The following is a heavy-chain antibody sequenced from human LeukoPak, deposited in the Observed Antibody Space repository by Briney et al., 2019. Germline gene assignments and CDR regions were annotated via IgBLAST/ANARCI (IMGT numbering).Heavy chain of an antibody. CDR1: GFTFSSYW. CDR2: IKQDGSEK. V-gene: IGHV3-7*01. CDR3: ARDWGKKYSGNAFDI. J-gene: IGHJ3*02. D-gene: IGHD3-10*01. Sequence: GGSLRLSCAASGFTFSSYWMSWVRQAPGKGLEWVANIKQDGSEKYYVDSVKGRFTISRDNAKNSLYLQMNSLRAEDTAVYYCARDWGKKYSGNAFDIWGQGTMVTVSS.